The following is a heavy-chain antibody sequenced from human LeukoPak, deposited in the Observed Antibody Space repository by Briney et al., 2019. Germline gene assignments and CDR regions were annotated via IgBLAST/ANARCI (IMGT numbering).Heavy chain of an antibody. J-gene: IGHJ6*02. CDR2: ISAYNGNT. V-gene: IGHV1-18*01. D-gene: IGHD2-8*01. CDR1: GYTFTSYG. CDR3: ARVPDIVLMVYAIPGDGGGWYYGMDV. Sequence: ASVKVSCKASGYTFTSYGISWVRQAPGQGLEWMGWISAYNGNTNYAQKLQGRVTMTTDTPTSTAYMELRSLRSDDTAVYYCARVPDIVLMVYAIPGDGGGWYYGMDVWGQGTTVTVSS.